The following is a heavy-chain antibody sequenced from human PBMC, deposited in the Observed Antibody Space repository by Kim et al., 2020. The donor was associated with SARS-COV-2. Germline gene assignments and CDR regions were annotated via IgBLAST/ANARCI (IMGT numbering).Heavy chain of an antibody. Sequence: KFQGRVTMPRDTSTSTVYMELSSLRSEDTAVYYCARGQLVPPTPFGWFDPWGQGTLVTVSS. V-gene: IGHV1-46*01. J-gene: IGHJ5*02. D-gene: IGHD6-13*01. CDR3: ARGQLVPPTPFGWFDP.